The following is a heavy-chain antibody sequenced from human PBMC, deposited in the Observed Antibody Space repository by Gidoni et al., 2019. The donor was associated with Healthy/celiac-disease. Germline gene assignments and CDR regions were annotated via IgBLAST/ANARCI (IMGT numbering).Heavy chain of an antibody. D-gene: IGHD6-6*01. CDR3: ARVAPPYEYYGMDV. CDR1: GYPFPGYY. V-gene: IGHV1-2*02. J-gene: IGHJ6*02. CDR2: INPNSGGT. Sequence: QVQLVQSGAEVKKPGASVKVSCTASGYPFPGYYMHWVRQAPGQGLEWMGWINPNSGGTNYAQKFQGRVTMTRDTSISTAYMELSRLRSDDTAVYYCARVAPPYEYYGMDVWGQGTTVTVSS.